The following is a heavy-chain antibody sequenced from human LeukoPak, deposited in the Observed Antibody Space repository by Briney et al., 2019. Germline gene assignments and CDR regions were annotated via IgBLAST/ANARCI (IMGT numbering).Heavy chain of an antibody. Sequence: GGSLRLSCAASGFTFSSYSMNWVRQAPGKGLEWVSYISSSSGTIYYADSVKGRFTISRDNAKNSLYLQMNSLRAEDTAVYYCAKDPEQQLGAFDIWGQGTMVTVSS. CDR3: AKDPEQQLGAFDI. CDR2: ISSSSGTI. V-gene: IGHV3-48*01. CDR1: GFTFSSYS. D-gene: IGHD6-13*01. J-gene: IGHJ3*02.